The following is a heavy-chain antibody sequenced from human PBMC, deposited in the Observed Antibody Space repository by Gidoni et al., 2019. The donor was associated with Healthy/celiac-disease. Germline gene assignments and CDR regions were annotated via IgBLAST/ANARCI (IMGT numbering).Heavy chain of an antibody. CDR2: INPNSSGT. J-gene: IGHJ3*02. CDR1: GYTFTGYY. Sequence: QVQLVQSGAEVKKPGASVKVPCKASGYTFTGYYMHGVRQAPGQGLEWMGRINPNSSGTNYAQKFQGRVTMTRDTSISTAYMELSRLRSDDTAVYYCAREPDYGDYIDAFDIWGQGTMVTVSS. V-gene: IGHV1-2*06. D-gene: IGHD4-17*01. CDR3: AREPDYGDYIDAFDI.